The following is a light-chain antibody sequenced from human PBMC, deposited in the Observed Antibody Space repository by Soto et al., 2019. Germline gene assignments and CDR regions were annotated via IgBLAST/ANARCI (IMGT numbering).Light chain of an antibody. Sequence: QSALTQPPSASGSPGQSVTISCTGTSSDVGGYNYVSWYQQHPGKVPKLIIYEVNKRPSGVPDRFSGSKSGNTASLTVSGLQAEDEADCYCTSYAGGNNVFGTGTKLTVL. CDR3: TSYAGGNNV. J-gene: IGLJ1*01. CDR1: SSDVGGYNY. V-gene: IGLV2-8*01. CDR2: EVN.